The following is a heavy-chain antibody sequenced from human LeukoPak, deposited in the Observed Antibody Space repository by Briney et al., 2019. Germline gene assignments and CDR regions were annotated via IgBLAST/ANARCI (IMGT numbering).Heavy chain of an antibody. CDR2: ISYDGSNK. Sequence: TGGSLRLSCAASGFTFSSYAMHWVRQAPGKGLEWVSVISYDGSNKYYADSVKGRFTISRDNSKNTLYLQMNSLRAEDTAVYYCARDLYCSSTSCYTGGDYWGQGTLVTVSS. D-gene: IGHD2-2*02. CDR1: GFTFSSYA. V-gene: IGHV3-30-3*01. J-gene: IGHJ4*02. CDR3: ARDLYCSSTSCYTGGDY.